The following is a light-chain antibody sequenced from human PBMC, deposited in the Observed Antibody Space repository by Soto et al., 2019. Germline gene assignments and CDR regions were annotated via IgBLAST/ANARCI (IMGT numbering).Light chain of an antibody. J-gene: IGLJ1*01. Sequence: QSALTQPPSASGSPGQSVTISCTGTSSDVGAYNYVSWYQQHPGKAPKVMIYEVSKRPSGVPDRFSGSKSGNTASLTVSGLQAEDEADYYCSSYAGSSIFYVFGTGTKLTVL. CDR2: EVS. CDR3: SSYAGSSIFYV. CDR1: SSDVGAYNY. V-gene: IGLV2-8*01.